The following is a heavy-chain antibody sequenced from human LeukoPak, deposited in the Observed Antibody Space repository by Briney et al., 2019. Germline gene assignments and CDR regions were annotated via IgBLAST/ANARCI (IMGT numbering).Heavy chain of an antibody. V-gene: IGHV1-3*01. CDR3: ARESRICSSTSCYRSFYYYYYMDV. Sequence: ASVKVSCRASGYTFTSYAMHWVRQAPGQRLEWMGWITAGNGNTKYSQKFQGRVTITRDTSASTAYMELSSLRSEDTAVYYCARESRICSSTSCYRSFYYYYYMDVWGKGTTVTVSS. CDR1: GYTFTSYA. D-gene: IGHD2-2*02. CDR2: ITAGNGNT. J-gene: IGHJ6*03.